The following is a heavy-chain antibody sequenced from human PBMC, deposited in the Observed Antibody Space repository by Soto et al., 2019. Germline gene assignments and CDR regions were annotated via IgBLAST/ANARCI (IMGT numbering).Heavy chain of an antibody. D-gene: IGHD3-16*01. CDR1: GGSFSGCY. Sequence: SETLSLTCAVYGGSFSGCYWSWIRQPPGKGLEWIGEINHSGSTNYNPSLKSRVTISVDTSKNQLSLELNSVTAEDTAVYFCARLSWGTVHAWGQGTLVTVSS. V-gene: IGHV4-34*01. CDR3: ARLSWGTVHA. J-gene: IGHJ5*02. CDR2: INHSGST.